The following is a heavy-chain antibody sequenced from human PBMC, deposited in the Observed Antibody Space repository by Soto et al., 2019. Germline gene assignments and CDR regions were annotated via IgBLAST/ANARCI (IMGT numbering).Heavy chain of an antibody. D-gene: IGHD6-13*01. CDR1: GDSIISGDYY. J-gene: IGHJ6*02. V-gene: IGHV4-30-4*01. CDR2: IYYSGHT. CDR3: ASEGAPLYAGNPAYYYTVAV. Sequence: QVQLQESGPGLVKPSQTLSLTCTVSGDSIISGDYYWSWIRQTPGKGLEWIGYIYYSGHTNYNPSLQRRVIISADTAKNQFSLELSSVTAADTAVYYCASEGAPLYAGNPAYYYTVAVWAQGTTVPVSS.